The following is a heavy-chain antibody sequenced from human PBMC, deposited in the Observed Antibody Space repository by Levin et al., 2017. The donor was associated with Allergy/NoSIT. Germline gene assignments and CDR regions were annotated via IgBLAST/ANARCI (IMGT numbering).Heavy chain of an antibody. D-gene: IGHD6-13*01. CDR3: ARIIAAAGTYYFDY. J-gene: IGHJ4*02. Sequence: GSLRLSCTVSGGSVSSGSYYWSWIRQPPGKGLEWIGYIYYSGSTNYNPSLKSRVTISVDTSKNQFSLKLSSVTAADTAVYYCARIIAAAGTYYFDYWGQGTLVTVSS. V-gene: IGHV4-61*01. CDR2: IYYSGST. CDR1: GGSVSSGSYY.